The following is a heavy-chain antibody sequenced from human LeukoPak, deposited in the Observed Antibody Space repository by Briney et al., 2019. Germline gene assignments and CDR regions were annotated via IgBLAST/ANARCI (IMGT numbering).Heavy chain of an antibody. J-gene: IGHJ5*02. Sequence: GSLRLSCAASGFTFSSYSMNWVRQAPGKGLEWVSYISSSSSTIYYADSVKGRFTISRDNAKNSLYLQMNSLRAEDTAVYYCARTSSGDPNWFDPWGQGTLVTVSS. CDR2: ISSSSSTI. CDR3: ARTSSGDPNWFDP. D-gene: IGHD2-15*01. V-gene: IGHV3-48*01. CDR1: GFTFSSYS.